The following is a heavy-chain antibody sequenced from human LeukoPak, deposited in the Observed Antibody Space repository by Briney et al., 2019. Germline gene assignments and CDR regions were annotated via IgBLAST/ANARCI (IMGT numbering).Heavy chain of an antibody. CDR1: GGSFSGYY. J-gene: IGHJ4*02. CDR2: INHSGST. V-gene: IGHV4-34*01. CDR3: ASEGIAAADTGDEY. D-gene: IGHD6-13*01. Sequence: SETLSLTCAVYGGSFSGYYWSWIRQPPGKGLEWIGEINHSGSTNYNPSRKSRVTISVDTSKNQFSLKLSSVTAADTAVYYCASEGIAAADTGDEYWGQGTLVTVSS.